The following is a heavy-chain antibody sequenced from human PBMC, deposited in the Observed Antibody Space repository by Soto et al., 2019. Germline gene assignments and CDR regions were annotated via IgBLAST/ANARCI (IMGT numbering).Heavy chain of an antibody. CDR3: ARATVPTENAFDI. CDR2: ISAYNGNT. Sequence: QVQLVQSGAEVQKPGASVKVSCKASGYTFTSYGVTWVRQAPGQGLEWMGWISAYNGNTNYAQNLQGRVTMTTDTSTSTAYMELRSLRSDDTAVYYCARATVPTENAFDIWVQGTMVTVTS. D-gene: IGHD4-17*01. V-gene: IGHV1-18*01. J-gene: IGHJ3*02. CDR1: GYTFTSYG.